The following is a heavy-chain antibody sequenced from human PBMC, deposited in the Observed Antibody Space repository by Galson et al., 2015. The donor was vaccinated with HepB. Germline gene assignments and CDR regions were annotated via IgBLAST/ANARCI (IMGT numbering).Heavy chain of an antibody. CDR3: AHRLQTGDCTGGVCHPNWFDP. CDR1: GFSLSTSGVG. V-gene: IGHV2-5*02. D-gene: IGHD2-8*02. J-gene: IGHJ5*02. CDR2: IYWDDDK. Sequence: PALVKPTQTLTLTCTFSGFSLSTSGVGVGWIRQPPGKALEWLALIYWDDDKRYSPSLKSRLTITKDTSKNQVVLTMTNMDPVDTATYYCAHRLQTGDCTGGVCHPNWFDPWGQGTLVTVSS.